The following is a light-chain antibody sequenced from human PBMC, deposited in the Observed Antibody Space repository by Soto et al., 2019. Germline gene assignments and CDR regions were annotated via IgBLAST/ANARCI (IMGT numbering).Light chain of an antibody. Sequence: EIVFTQSPGTLSFSPGGRATLSRKASHTISSSYLAWYQQKPGQAPRLLMYGISRRATGIPDRFSGSGSGTDFTLTITRLEPEDFAVYYCQQYVTSSPRTFGQGAKVDIK. CDR2: GIS. CDR1: HTISSSY. CDR3: QQYVTSSPRT. J-gene: IGKJ1*01. V-gene: IGKV3-20*01.